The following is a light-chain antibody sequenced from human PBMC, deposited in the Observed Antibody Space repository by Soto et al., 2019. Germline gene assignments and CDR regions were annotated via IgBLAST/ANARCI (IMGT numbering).Light chain of an antibody. V-gene: IGKV3-20*01. J-gene: IGKJ1*01. CDR3: QQYASSPRT. CDR1: QSVYNNY. Sequence: EIVLTHSPGTLSLSPGERATLSCRASQSVYNNYLAWYQLKPGQAPRLVIYGASSRATGIPDRFSASGSGTDFTLTISRLEPEDFAVYYCQQYASSPRTFGQGTKVDIK. CDR2: GAS.